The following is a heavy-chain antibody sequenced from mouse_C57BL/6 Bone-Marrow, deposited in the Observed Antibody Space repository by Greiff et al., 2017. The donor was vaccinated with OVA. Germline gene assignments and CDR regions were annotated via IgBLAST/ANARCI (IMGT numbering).Heavy chain of an antibody. V-gene: IGHV1-59*01. CDR2: IALSDSYI. J-gene: IGHJ2*01. Sequence: QVQLQQPGAELVRPGTSVKLSCKASGYTFTNYWMHWVKQRPGQGLEWIGVIALSDSYINYNQKFKGRATLTVDTSSSTAYMHLSSLTSEDSAVYYCAHYGSRLYLHYWGQGTALTVSS. CDR1: GYTFTNYW. D-gene: IGHD1-1*01. CDR3: AHYGSRLYLHY.